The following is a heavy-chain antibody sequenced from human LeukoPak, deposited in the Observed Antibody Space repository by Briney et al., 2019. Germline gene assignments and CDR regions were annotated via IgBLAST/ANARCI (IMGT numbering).Heavy chain of an antibody. Sequence: ASVKVSCKASGYTFTGYYMHWVRQAPGQGLEWMGWINPNSGGTNYAQKFQGRVTMTRDTSISTAYMELSRLRSDDTAVYYCARGGPYYGSYYYMDVWGKGTTVTVSS. CDR2: INPNSGGT. CDR3: ARGGPYYGSYYYMDV. V-gene: IGHV1-2*02. J-gene: IGHJ6*03. D-gene: IGHD4-17*01. CDR1: GYTFTGYY.